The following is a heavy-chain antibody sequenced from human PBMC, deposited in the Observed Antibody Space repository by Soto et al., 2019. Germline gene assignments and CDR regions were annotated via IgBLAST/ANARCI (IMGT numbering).Heavy chain of an antibody. CDR3: ETDLWEMATGIDY. CDR2: ISGSGGST. D-gene: IGHD5-12*01. J-gene: IGHJ4*02. Sequence: GGSLRLSCAASGFTFSSYAMSWVRQAPGKGLEWVSAISGSGGSTYYADSVKGRFTISRDNSKNTLYLQMNSLRAEDTAVYYCETDLWEMATGIDYWGQGTLVTVSS. V-gene: IGHV3-23*01. CDR1: GFTFSSYA.